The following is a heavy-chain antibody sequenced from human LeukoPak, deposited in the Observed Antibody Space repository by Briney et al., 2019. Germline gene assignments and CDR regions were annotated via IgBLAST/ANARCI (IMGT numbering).Heavy chain of an antibody. CDR3: ARDLGHCSGGSCYSAYYYYYYMDV. CDR2: ISAYNGNT. CDR1: GYTFTSYG. J-gene: IGHJ6*03. V-gene: IGHV1-18*01. D-gene: IGHD2-15*01. Sequence: ASVKVSCKASGYTFTSYGISWVRQAPGQGLEWMGWISAYNGNTNYAQKLQGRVTMTTDTSTSTAYMELSSLRSEDTAVYYCARDLGHCSGGSCYSAYYYYYYMDVWGKGTTVTVSS.